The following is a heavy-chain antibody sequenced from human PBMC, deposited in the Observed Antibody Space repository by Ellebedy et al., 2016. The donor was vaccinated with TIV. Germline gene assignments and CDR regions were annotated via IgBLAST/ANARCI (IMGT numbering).Heavy chain of an antibody. Sequence: ASVKVSXKASGFTFTAYYMHWVRQAPGQGLEWMGWINPNSGGTNYAQKFQGRVTMTRDTSITTAYMELSSLRSDDTAVYYCARSPVRGISLLDYWGQGTPVTGSS. CDR3: ARSPVRGISLLDY. CDR1: GFTFTAYY. V-gene: IGHV1-2*02. J-gene: IGHJ4*02. D-gene: IGHD3-10*01. CDR2: INPNSGGT.